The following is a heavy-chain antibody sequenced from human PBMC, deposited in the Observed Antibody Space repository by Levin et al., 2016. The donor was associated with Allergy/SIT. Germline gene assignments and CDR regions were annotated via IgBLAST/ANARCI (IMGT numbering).Heavy chain of an antibody. CDR1: GFSVSDDF. CDR2: FEGDNHR. CDR3: ARGRKYDSAWPYFDA. Sequence: GESLKISCVVSGFSVSDDFVNWVRQTPGKGLEWVAVFEGDNHRYYTDSVKGRFTVSRDSFRNTVYLQMNSLTADDAALYYCARGRKYDSAWPYFDAWGKGTLVTVSS. D-gene: IGHD6-19*01. J-gene: IGHJ4*02. V-gene: IGHV3-53*01.